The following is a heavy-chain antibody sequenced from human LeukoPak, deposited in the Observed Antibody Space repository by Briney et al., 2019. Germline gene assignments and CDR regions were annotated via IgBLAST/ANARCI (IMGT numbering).Heavy chain of an antibody. D-gene: IGHD3-3*01. CDR1: GGSISSGGYY. CDR3: ARGSEWLSWCFDL. J-gene: IGHJ2*01. CDR2: IYYSGST. V-gene: IGHV4-31*03. Sequence: PSQTLSLTCTVSGGSISSGGYYWSWIRQHPGKGLEWIGYIYYSGSTYYNPSLKSRVTISVDTSKNQFSLKLSSVTAADAAVYYCARGSEWLSWCFDLWGRGTLVTVSS.